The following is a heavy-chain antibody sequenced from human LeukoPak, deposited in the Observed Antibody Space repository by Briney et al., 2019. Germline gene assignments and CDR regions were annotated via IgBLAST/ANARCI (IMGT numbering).Heavy chain of an antibody. D-gene: IGHD4-11*01. CDR1: AFTFNNFA. Sequence: GGSLRLSCAASAFTFNNFAMSWVRQAPGKGLEWVSGINHSGGHKYYAGSVKGRFTISRDNSKYTLYLQMNSLRAEDTAVYYCAKDDSMTLDHFDYWGQGTPVSVSS. V-gene: IGHV3-23*01. J-gene: IGHJ4*02. CDR2: INHSGGHK. CDR3: AKDDSMTLDHFDY.